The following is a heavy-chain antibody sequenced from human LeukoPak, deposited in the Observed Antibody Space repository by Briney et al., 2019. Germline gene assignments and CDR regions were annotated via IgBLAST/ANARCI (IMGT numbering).Heavy chain of an antibody. V-gene: IGHV3-11*04. Sequence: GGSLRLSCAASGFTFSDYYMSWIRQAPGKGLEWVSYISSRGSTIYYADSVKGRFTISRDNSKNTLYLQMNSLRAEDTAVYYCAKEPVGQASYYYDSSGYRDFDYWGQGTLVTVSS. J-gene: IGHJ4*02. D-gene: IGHD3-22*01. CDR2: ISSRGSTI. CDR3: AKEPVGQASYYYDSSGYRDFDY. CDR1: GFTFSDYY.